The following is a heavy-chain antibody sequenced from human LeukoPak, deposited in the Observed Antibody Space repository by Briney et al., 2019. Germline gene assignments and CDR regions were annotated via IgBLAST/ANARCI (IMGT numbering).Heavy chain of an antibody. CDR1: GDSVSSNIAA. V-gene: IGHV6-1*01. CDR3: ARDHDKTDAFDL. CDR2: TYYRSMWYN. Sequence: SQTLSLTCAISGDSVSSNIAAWNWIRQSPSRGLEWLGRTYYRSMWYNDYAVSVKSRITINPDTSKKQFSLQLKSVTPEDTAVYYCARDHDKTDAFDLWGQGTMVTASS. J-gene: IGHJ3*01.